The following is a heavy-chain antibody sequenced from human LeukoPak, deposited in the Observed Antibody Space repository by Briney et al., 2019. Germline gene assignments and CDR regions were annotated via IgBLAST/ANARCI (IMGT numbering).Heavy chain of an antibody. CDR3: TTEWYTYDY. D-gene: IGHD1-1*01. CDR1: GFTFSNAW. CDR2: IKSKTDGGTT. Sequence: GGSLRLSCAASGFTFSNAWMSWVRQAPGKGLEWVVRIKSKTDGGTTDYAAPVKGRFTISRDDSTNTLYLQMNSLKTEDTAVYYCTTEWYTYDYWGQGTLVTVSS. V-gene: IGHV3-15*01. J-gene: IGHJ4*02.